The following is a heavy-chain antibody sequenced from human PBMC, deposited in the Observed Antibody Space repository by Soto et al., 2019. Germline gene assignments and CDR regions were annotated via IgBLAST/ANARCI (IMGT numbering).Heavy chain of an antibody. V-gene: IGHV1-69*12. CDR3: AREGGSGSYLYYGMDV. Sequence: QVQLVQSGAEVKKPGSSVKVSCKASGGTFSSYAISWVRQAPGQGLAWMGGFIPIFGTANYAHKFQGRVTITADESTSTAYMELSSLRSEDTAVYYCAREGGSGSYLYYGMDVWGQGTTVTVSS. J-gene: IGHJ6*02. D-gene: IGHD3-10*01. CDR2: FIPIFGTA. CDR1: GGTFSSYA.